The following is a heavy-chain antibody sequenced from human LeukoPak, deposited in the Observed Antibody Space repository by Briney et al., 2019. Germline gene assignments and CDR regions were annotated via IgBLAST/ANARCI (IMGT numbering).Heavy chain of an antibody. CDR1: SDSIGTYF. V-gene: IGHV4-59*01. J-gene: IGHJ4*02. Sequence: SETLSLTCTVSSDSIGTYFWHWIRQSPGKGLEWMGYIYGSGTTAYNPSLKGRVTMSVDRSTNQFSLKLTSVTAADTAVYYCAGDPDGYKFFDYWGRGSPVIVSS. CDR3: AGDPDGYKFFDY. D-gene: IGHD5-24*01. CDR2: IYGSGTT.